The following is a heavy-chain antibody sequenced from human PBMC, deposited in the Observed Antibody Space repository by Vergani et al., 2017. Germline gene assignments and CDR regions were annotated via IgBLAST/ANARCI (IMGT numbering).Heavy chain of an antibody. J-gene: IGHJ3*02. CDR2: IKQYGNEK. CDR1: GFTFSNYW. CDR3: ARDGDTAMGPGAFDI. Sequence: EVQLVESGGGLVQPGGSLRLSCSASGFTFSNYWMSWVRQAPGKGLEWVANIKQYGNEKYYIESVKGRFTISRDNAKNSLYLQMNSLRADDTALYYCARDGDTAMGPGAFDIWGQGTMVTVSS. V-gene: IGHV3-7*03. D-gene: IGHD5-18*01.